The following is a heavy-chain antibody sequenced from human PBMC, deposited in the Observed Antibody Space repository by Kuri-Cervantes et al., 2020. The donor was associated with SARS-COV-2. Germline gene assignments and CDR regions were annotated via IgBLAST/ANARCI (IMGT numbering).Heavy chain of an antibody. J-gene: IGHJ6*03. V-gene: IGHV3-33*01. D-gene: IGHD6-13*01. Sequence: GGSLRLSCAASGFTFSSYGMHWVRQAPGKGLEWVAVIWYDGSNKYYADSVKGRFTISRDNSKNSLYLQMNSLRAEDTAVYYCAREGRIAAAGRYYYYYMDVWGKGTTVTVSS. CDR3: AREGRIAAAGRYYYYYMDV. CDR1: GFTFSSYG. CDR2: IWYDGSNK.